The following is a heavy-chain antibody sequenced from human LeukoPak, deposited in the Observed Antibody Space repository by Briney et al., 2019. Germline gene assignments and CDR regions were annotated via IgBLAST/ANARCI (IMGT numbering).Heavy chain of an antibody. V-gene: IGHV3-30-3*01. CDR2: ISYDGSNK. D-gene: IGHD5-12*01. J-gene: IGHJ4*02. Sequence: GGSLRLSCAASGFTFSSYAMHWVRQAPGKGLEWVAVISYDGSNKYYADSVKGRFTISRDNSKNTLYLQMNSLRAEDTAVYYCARGGRRIDYWGQGTLVTVSS. CDR1: GFTFSSYA. CDR3: ARGGRRIDY.